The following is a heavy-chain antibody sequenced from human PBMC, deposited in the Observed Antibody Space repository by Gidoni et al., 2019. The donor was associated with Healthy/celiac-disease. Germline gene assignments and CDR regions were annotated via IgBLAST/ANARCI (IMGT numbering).Heavy chain of an antibody. Sequence: QVQLQESGPGLVKPSGTLSLTCAVSGGSISRSKWWSWVRQPPGKGLEWIGEIYHSGSTNYNPSLKSRVTISVDKSKNQFSLKLSSVTAADTAVYYCAISTYCSSTSCLDYWGQGTLVTVSS. CDR2: IYHSGST. CDR3: AISTYCSSTSCLDY. V-gene: IGHV4-4*02. J-gene: IGHJ4*02. D-gene: IGHD2-2*01. CDR1: GGSISRSKW.